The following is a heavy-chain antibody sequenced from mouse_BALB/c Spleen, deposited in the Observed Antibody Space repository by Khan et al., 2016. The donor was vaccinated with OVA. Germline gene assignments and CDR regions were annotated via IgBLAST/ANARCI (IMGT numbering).Heavy chain of an antibody. CDR2: ISTYSGST. CDR1: GYTFTDYA. D-gene: IGHD2-3*01. V-gene: IGHV1S137*01. Sequence: QVRLQQSGPELVRPGVSVKISCKGSGYTFTDYAMYWVKQSHAKSLEWIGLISTYSGSTNYNQKFQGKVTMTVDKSSSAAYMELARLTSEDSAIYYCARPAYDGYYDYWGQGTTLTVSS. J-gene: IGHJ2*01. CDR3: ARPAYDGYYDY.